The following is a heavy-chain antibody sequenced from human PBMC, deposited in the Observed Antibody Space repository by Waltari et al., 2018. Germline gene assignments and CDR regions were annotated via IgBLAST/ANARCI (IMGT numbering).Heavy chain of an antibody. CDR2: INGSGRT. CDR1: GDSVTNNYW. D-gene: IGHD2-15*01. Sequence: QLQLQESGPGLVKPSGTLSLTCTVSGDSVTNNYWWSWVRQSPGKGLEWLGQINGSGRTNYNPSFASRITVSIDTSNNHFSLKVTSATAADTAVYYCARDRGRGLYLDSWGRGALLTVS. V-gene: IGHV4-4*02. J-gene: IGHJ4*02. CDR3: ARDRGRGLYLDS.